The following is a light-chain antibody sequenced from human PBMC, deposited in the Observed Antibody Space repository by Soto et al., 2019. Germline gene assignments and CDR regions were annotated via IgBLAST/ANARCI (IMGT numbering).Light chain of an antibody. CDR2: ENN. V-gene: IGLV1-51*02. Sequence: QCVRTQPPSVSAAPGQEVTISCSGSSSNIGNNYVSWYQQLPGTAPKLLIYENNKRPSGIPDRFSGSKSGTSATLGITGLQTGDEADYYCGTWDSSLSAGYVFGTGTKVTVL. J-gene: IGLJ1*01. CDR1: SSNIGNNY. CDR3: GTWDSSLSAGYV.